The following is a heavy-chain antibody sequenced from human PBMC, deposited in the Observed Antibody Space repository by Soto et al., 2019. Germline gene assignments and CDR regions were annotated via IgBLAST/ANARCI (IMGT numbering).Heavy chain of an antibody. CDR2: IYYLGNT. V-gene: IGHV4-39*01. D-gene: IGHD6-13*01. CDR3: ARLKAAAGTY. CDR1: GGSISSGSSY. J-gene: IGHJ4*02. Sequence: TPETLSLTCTVSGGSISSGSSYWGWIRQPPGKGLEWIGSIYYLGNTNYNPSLKSRVTISVDTSKNQFSLKLSSVTAADTAVYYCARLKAAAGTYWGQGTLVTVSS.